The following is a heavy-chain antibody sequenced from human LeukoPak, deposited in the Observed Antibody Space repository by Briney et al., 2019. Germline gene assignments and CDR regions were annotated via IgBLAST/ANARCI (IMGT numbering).Heavy chain of an antibody. CDR2: ISYDGSNK. Sequence: QSGGSLRLSCAASGFTFSSYGMHWARQAPGKGLEWVAVISYDGSNKYYADSVKGRFTISRDNSKNTLCLQMNSLRAEDTAVYYCAKDLAMIKYQWSNGIDYWGQGTLVTVSS. D-gene: IGHD5-12*01. CDR3: AKDLAMIKYQWSNGIDY. CDR1: GFTFSSYG. V-gene: IGHV3-30*18. J-gene: IGHJ4*02.